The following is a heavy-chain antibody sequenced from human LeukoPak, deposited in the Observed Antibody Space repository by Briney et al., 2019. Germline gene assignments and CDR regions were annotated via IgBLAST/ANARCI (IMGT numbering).Heavy chain of an antibody. J-gene: IGHJ5*02. CDR1: GGSISSYY. CDR3: ARDKSEDSSGWHLRAHGWFDP. D-gene: IGHD6-19*01. CDR2: IYTSGST. Sequence: SETLSLTCTVSGGSISSYYWSWVRQPAGRGLEWIGRIYTSGSTNYNPSLKSRVTMSVDTSKNQFSLKLSSVTAADTAVYYCARDKSEDSSGWHLRAHGWFDPWGQGTLVTVSS. V-gene: IGHV4-4*07.